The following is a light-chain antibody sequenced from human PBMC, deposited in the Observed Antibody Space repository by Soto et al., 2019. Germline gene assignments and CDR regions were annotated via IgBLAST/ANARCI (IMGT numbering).Light chain of an antibody. CDR1: SSNIGSTT. CDR3: AAWDDSLNGPV. Sequence: QSVLTQPPSASGTPGQRVTISCSGSSSNIGSTTLHWYQQLPGTAPKLLIYSNNPRPSGVPDRFSGSKSGTSASLSISGLQSEHEADYACAAWDDSLNGPVFGGGTKLTVL. J-gene: IGLJ2*01. CDR2: SNN. V-gene: IGLV1-44*01.